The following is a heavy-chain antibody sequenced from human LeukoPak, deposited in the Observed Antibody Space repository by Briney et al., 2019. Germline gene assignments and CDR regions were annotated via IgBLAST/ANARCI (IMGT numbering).Heavy chain of an antibody. CDR1: GYSFTTYW. Sequence: GESLKISCKGSGYSFTTYWIAWVRQMPGKGLEWMGMIYPGDSDTCYSPSFQGQVTISADKSISTAYLQWSSLKASDTAMYYCARLLEGVPGTWGYWGQGTLVTVS. J-gene: IGHJ4*02. CDR3: ARLLEGVPGTWGY. V-gene: IGHV5-51*01. D-gene: IGHD6-19*01. CDR2: IYPGDSDT.